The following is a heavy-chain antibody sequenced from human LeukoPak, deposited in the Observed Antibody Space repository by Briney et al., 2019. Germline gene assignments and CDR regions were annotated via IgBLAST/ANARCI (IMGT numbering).Heavy chain of an antibody. D-gene: IGHD4-17*01. J-gene: IGHJ6*02. CDR3: AKWLYGDYDYYYGMDV. V-gene: IGHV3-23*01. Sequence: QAGGSLRLSCAASGFTFSSYAMSWVRQAPGKGLEWVSAISGSGGSTYYADSVKGRFTISRDNSKNTLYLQMNSLRAEDTAVYYCAKWLYGDYDYYYGMDVWGQGTTVTVSS. CDR1: GFTFSSYA. CDR2: ISGSGGST.